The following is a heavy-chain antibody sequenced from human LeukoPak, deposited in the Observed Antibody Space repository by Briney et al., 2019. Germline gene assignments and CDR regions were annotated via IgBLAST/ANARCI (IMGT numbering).Heavy chain of an antibody. D-gene: IGHD3-10*01. J-gene: IGHJ6*03. CDR2: ITGDSNII. CDR3: ARGRGPTLDTSYMDV. V-gene: IGHV3-48*04. CDR1: GFAFNGYS. Sequence: GGSLRLSCAASGFAFNGYSIYWVRQAPGKGLEWISYITGDSNIIYYADSTKGRFTISRDNAKKPVYLQMGSLRAADTAAYHRARGRGPTLDTSYMDVWGKGTTVTVSS.